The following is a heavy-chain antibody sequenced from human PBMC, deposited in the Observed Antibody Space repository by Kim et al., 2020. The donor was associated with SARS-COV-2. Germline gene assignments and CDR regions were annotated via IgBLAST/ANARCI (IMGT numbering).Heavy chain of an antibody. Sequence: AQKFQGRVTMTRDTSISTAYMELSRLRSDDTAVYYCARDLGQRRSGWFDPWGQGTLVTVSS. V-gene: IGHV1-2*02. CDR3: ARDLGQRRSGWFDP. D-gene: IGHD1-1*01. J-gene: IGHJ5*02.